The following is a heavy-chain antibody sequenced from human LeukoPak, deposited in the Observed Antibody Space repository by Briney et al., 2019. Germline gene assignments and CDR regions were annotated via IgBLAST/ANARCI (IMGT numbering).Heavy chain of an antibody. CDR1: GYSISSGYY. D-gene: IGHD3-22*01. Sequence: SETLSLTCTVSGYSISSGYYWGWIRQPPGKGLEWIGSIFHSGSTYYNPSLKSRVTISVDTSKNQFSLKLSPVTAADTAVYYCARVRVTMIVVVITYFDYWGQGTLVTVSS. CDR3: ARVRVTMIVVVITYFDY. CDR2: IFHSGST. J-gene: IGHJ4*02. V-gene: IGHV4-38-2*02.